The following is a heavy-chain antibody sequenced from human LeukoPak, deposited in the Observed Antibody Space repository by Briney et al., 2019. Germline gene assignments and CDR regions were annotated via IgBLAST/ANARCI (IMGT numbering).Heavy chain of an antibody. CDR3: ARGATVTFYYFDY. CDR1: GGSFSGYY. J-gene: IGHJ4*02. V-gene: IGHV4-34*01. CDR2: INHSGST. D-gene: IGHD4-17*01. Sequence: SETLSLTCAVYGGSFSGYYWSWIRQPPGKGLEWIGEINHSGSTNYNPSLKSRVTISVDTSQNQFSLKLSSVTAADTAVYYCARGATVTFYYFDYWGQGTLVTVSS.